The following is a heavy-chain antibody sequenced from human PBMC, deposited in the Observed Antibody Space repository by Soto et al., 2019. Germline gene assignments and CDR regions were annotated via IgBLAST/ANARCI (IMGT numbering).Heavy chain of an antibody. CDR3: ARLFTDAEFWDYFDY. Sequence: PGESLKISCKASGYDFSTHWIGWVRHMPGKGLEWMAIIYPSDSDTKYSPPFPGQVTISVDKSTSTAYLQWSGLQAADSAKFYCARLFTDAEFWDYFDYWGPGTLVTVSS. CDR1: GYDFSTHW. D-gene: IGHD3-16*01. J-gene: IGHJ4*02. CDR2: IYPSDSDT. V-gene: IGHV5-51*01.